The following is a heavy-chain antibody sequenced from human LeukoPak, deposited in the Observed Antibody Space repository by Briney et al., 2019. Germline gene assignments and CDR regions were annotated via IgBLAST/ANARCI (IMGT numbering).Heavy chain of an antibody. V-gene: IGHV4-59*01. D-gene: IGHD3-16*01. CDR1: GGSISSYY. CDR3: ARENYVYYYMDV. Sequence: SETLSLTCTVSGGSISSYYWNWIRQPPGKGLEWIGYIYYSGSTNYNPSLKSRVTISVDTSKNQFSLKLSSVTAADTAVYYCARENYVYYYMDVWGKGTTVTVSS. CDR2: IYYSGST. J-gene: IGHJ6*03.